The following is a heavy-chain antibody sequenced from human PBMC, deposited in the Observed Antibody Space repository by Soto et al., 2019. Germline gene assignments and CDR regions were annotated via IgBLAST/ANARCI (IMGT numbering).Heavy chain of an antibody. V-gene: IGHV4-39*01. J-gene: IGHJ6*02. Sequence: NPSETLSLTCTVSGGSISSSSYYWGWIRQPPGKGLEWIGSIYYSGSTYYNPSLKSRVTISVDTSKNQFSLKLSSVTAADTAVYYCARHPVQLDPIGGYYYYGMDVWGQGTTVTVSS. CDR2: IYYSGST. D-gene: IGHD1-1*01. CDR3: ARHPVQLDPIGGYYYYGMDV. CDR1: GGSISSSSYY.